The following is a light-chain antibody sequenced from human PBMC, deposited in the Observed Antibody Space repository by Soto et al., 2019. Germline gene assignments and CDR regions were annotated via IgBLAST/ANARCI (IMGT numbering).Light chain of an antibody. V-gene: IGKV3-15*01. CDR1: QSVSSN. Sequence: EIFLTQSPATLCSCRCDRVTLSWRASQSVSSNLAWYQQKPGQAPRLLIYGASTRATGIPARFSGSGSGTEFTLTISSLQSEDCAVYYCQQYNNLPPWTFGQGTKVDIK. CDR2: GAS. J-gene: IGKJ1*01. CDR3: QQYNNLPPWT.